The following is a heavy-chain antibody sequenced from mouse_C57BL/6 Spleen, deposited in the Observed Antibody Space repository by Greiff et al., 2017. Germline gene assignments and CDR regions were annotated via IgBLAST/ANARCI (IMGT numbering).Heavy chain of an antibody. Sequence: VQRVESGAELVKPGASVKISCKASGYAFSSYWMNWVKQRPGKGLEWIGQIYPGDGDTNYNGKFKGKATLTADKSSSTAYMQLSSLTSEDSAVYFCARGSDGPFAYWGQGTLVTVSA. CDR2: IYPGDGDT. CDR1: GYAFSSYW. D-gene: IGHD1-2*01. CDR3: ARGSDGPFAY. J-gene: IGHJ3*01. V-gene: IGHV1-80*01.